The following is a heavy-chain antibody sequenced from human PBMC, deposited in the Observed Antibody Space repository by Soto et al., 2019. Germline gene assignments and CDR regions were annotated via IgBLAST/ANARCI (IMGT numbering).Heavy chain of an antibody. D-gene: IGHD4-4*01. V-gene: IGHV3-23*01. CDR1: GFSFRIFA. J-gene: IGHJ6*02. CDR2: ISDSGGST. CDR3: TKDAYTKYYYYGMDV. Sequence: GGSLRLSCAASGFSFRIFAMNWVRQAPGKGLEWIANISDSGGSTLYSDSVKGRFIISRDNSDDTLYLEMNSLRVEDTAIYYCTKDAYTKYYYYGMDVWGQGTTVTVSS.